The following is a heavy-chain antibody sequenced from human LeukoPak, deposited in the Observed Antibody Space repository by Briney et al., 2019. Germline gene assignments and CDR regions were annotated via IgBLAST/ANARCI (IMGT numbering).Heavy chain of an antibody. Sequence: GGSLRLSCAASGFIFSNYAMHWVRQAPGKGLEWVAGISYDGSNKYYADSVRGRFTISRDNSKNTLYLQMNSLRAEDTAVYYCARDEVLRYFDWFSYYGMDVWGKGTTVTVSS. CDR2: ISYDGSNK. J-gene: IGHJ6*04. CDR1: GFIFSNYA. D-gene: IGHD3-9*01. V-gene: IGHV3-30*04. CDR3: ARDEVLRYFDWFSYYGMDV.